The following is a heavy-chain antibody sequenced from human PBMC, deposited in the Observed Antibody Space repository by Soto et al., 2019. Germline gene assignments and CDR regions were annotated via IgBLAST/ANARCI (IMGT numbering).Heavy chain of an antibody. J-gene: IGHJ5*02. D-gene: IGHD6-6*01. CDR2: IYYSGST. CDR3: ARPGSIAVMNWFDP. Sequence: SETLSLTCTVSGGSISSGDYYWSWIRQPPGKGLEWIGYIYYSGSTYYNPSLKSRVTISVDTSKNQFSLKLSSVTAADTAVYYCARPGSIAVMNWFDPWGQGTLFTVSS. V-gene: IGHV4-30-4*01. CDR1: GGSISSGDYY.